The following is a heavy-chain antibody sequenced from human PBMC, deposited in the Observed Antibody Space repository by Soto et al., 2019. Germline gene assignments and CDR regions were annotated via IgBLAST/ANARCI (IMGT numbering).Heavy chain of an antibody. D-gene: IGHD3-16*01. V-gene: IGHV4-59*01. CDR3: ARVGANNCFAP. CDR2: IYYSGST. Sequence: SETLSLTCTVSGGSISSYYWSWIRQPPGKGLEWIGYIYYSGSTNYNPSLKSRVTISVDTSKNQFSLKLSSVTAADTAVYYCARVGANNCFAPGGKGTLVTVPS. CDR1: GGSISSYY. J-gene: IGHJ5*02.